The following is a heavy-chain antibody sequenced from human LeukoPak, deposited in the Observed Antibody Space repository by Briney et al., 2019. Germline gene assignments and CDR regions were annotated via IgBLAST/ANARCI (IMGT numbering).Heavy chain of an antibody. CDR2: VNPSGGST. V-gene: IGHV1-46*01. CDR1: GYTFTNYY. J-gene: IGHJ6*03. CDR3: ATVRSYYYYMDV. Sequence: ASVKVSCKASGYTFTNYYIHWVRQAPGQGLEWMGFVNPSGGSTSYAQKFQGRVTMTRDMSTSTVYMELSSLRSEDTAVYYCATVRSYYYYMDVWGKGTTVTVSS.